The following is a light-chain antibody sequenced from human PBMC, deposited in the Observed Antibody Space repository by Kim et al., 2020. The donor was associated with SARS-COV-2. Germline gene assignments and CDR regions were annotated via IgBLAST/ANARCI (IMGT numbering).Light chain of an antibody. CDR2: RNN. CDR1: RSNIGSNY. V-gene: IGLV1-47*01. Sequence: GQRVTIACTRSRSNIGSNYVYWYQQHPGTAPKLLIYRNNQRPSGVPDRFSGSKSGTSASLAISGLRSEDEADYYCAAWDDSLSGWVFGGGTQLTVL. CDR3: AAWDDSLSGWV. J-gene: IGLJ3*02.